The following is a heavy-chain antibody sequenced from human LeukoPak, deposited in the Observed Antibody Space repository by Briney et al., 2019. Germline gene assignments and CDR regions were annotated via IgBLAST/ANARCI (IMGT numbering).Heavy chain of an antibody. D-gene: IGHD6-13*01. CDR1: GYTFTGYY. J-gene: IGHJ5*02. V-gene: IGHV1-2*02. CDR3: ARVSVAGYSSSWSRFDP. Sequence: ASVKVSCKASGYTFTGYYMHWVRQAPGQGLEWMGWINPNSGGTNYAQKFQGRVTMTRDTSISTAYMELSRLRSDDTAVYYCARVSVAGYSSSWSRFDPWGQGTLVTVSS. CDR2: INPNSGGT.